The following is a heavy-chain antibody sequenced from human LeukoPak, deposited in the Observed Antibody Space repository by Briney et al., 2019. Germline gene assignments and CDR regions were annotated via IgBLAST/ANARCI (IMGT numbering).Heavy chain of an antibody. CDR1: GGCITRSLYY. Sequence: SETLSLTCTVSGGCITRSLYYWGWIRQPPGQGLEWIGTISYSGRTYYSPSIKSRVTISIDSSKNDFSLRVTSVSAADSGVYYSARILAAPSYGFDFWGQGTMVTVSS. V-gene: IGHV4-39*02. J-gene: IGHJ3*01. CDR3: ARILAAPSYGFDF. D-gene: IGHD3-16*01. CDR2: ISYSGRT.